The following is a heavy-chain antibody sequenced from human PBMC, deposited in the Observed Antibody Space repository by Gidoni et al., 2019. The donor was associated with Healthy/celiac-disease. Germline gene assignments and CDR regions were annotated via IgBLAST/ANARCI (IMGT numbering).Heavy chain of an antibody. Sequence: QLQLQESGPGLVKPSETPSPTCTVSGGSISSSSYYWGWIRPPPGKGLGWIGSIYYSGSTYYNPSLKSRVTISVDTSKNQFSLKLSSVTAADTAVYYCASDSYPMVRGVTDYWGQGTLVTVSS. CDR2: IYYSGST. CDR3: ASDSYPMVRGVTDY. J-gene: IGHJ4*02. CDR1: GGSISSSSYY. V-gene: IGHV4-39*01. D-gene: IGHD3-10*01.